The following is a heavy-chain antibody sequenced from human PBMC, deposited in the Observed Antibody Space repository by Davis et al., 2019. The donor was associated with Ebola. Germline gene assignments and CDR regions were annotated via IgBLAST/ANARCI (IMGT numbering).Heavy chain of an antibody. V-gene: IGHV3-30*18. Sequence: GESLKISCAASGFIFSNYGIQWVRQAPGKGLEWVAIISYDGGSRKYADSLEGRVTISRDKSKSTVFLEISSLRAEDTAVYYCAKDIWGHSSDYGLSYYYAMDVWCQGTTVTVSS. CDR1: GFIFSNYG. J-gene: IGHJ6*02. CDR2: ISYDGGSR. CDR3: AKDIWGHSSDYGLSYYYAMDV. D-gene: IGHD4/OR15-4a*01.